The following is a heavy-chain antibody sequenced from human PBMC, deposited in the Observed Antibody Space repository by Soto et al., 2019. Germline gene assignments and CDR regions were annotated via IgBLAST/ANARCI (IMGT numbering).Heavy chain of an antibody. CDR3: ARGYGGY. J-gene: IGHJ4*02. D-gene: IGHD2-15*01. CDR2: IYYSGST. V-gene: IGHV4-59*01. CDR1: GGSISSYY. Sequence: QVQLQESGPGLVKPSETLSLTCTVSGGSISSYYWSWIRQPPGKGLEWIGYIYYSGSTNYNPSLKSRVNISVDTSKNQFSLKLSSVTAADTAGYYCARGYGGYWGQGTLVTVSS.